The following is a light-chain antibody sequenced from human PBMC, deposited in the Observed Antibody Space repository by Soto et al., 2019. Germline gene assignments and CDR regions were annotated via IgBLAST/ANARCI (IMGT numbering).Light chain of an antibody. CDR3: SSYTNTNTLV. Sequence: QSALIQPASVSGSPGQSITISRTGTTSDVGGYNHVSWFQQHPGKVPKLMIYDVNNRPSGVSNRFSGSKSGNTASLTISGLQAEDEADYYCSSYTNTNTLVFGGGTKLTVL. CDR2: DVN. CDR1: TSDVGGYNH. J-gene: IGLJ2*01. V-gene: IGLV2-14*01.